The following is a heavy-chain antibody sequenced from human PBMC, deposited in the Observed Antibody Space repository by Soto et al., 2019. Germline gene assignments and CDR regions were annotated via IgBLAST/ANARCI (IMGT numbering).Heavy chain of an antibody. CDR1: EFTFSSYN. V-gene: IGHV3-48*02. CDR2: ISSSGTTT. J-gene: IGHJ4*02. D-gene: IGHD3-3*01. Sequence: GGSLRLSCVASEFTFSSYNMNWVRQAPGKGLEWISYISSSGTTTYYADSVKGRFTISRDNAKNSLYLQMSSLRDEDTAMYYCARDLDYGIWRGHYSWGKGTLVTVST. CDR3: ARDLDYGIWRGHYS.